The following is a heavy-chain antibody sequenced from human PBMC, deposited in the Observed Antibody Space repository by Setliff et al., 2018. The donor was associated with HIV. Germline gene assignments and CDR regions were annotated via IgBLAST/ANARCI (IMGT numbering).Heavy chain of an antibody. CDR2: IRYDGSNK. CDR1: GFTFSGYG. V-gene: IGHV3-30*02. Sequence: GSLRLSCAASGFTFSGYGMHWVRQAPGKGLEWVAFIRYDGSNKYYADSVKGRFTISRDNSKNTLYLQMNSLRAEDTAVYYCAKGIPEYYYYYYMDVWGKGTTVTVSS. J-gene: IGHJ6*03. D-gene: IGHD5-18*01. CDR3: AKGIPEYYYYYYMDV.